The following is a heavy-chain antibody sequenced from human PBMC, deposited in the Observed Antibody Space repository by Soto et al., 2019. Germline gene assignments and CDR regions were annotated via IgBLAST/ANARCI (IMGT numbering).Heavy chain of an antibody. CDR1: GGTFSSYT. D-gene: IGHD1-20*01. V-gene: IGHV1-69*08. J-gene: IGHJ2*01. CDR2: IIPILVIA. CDR3: AREVSDQWYFDL. Sequence: QVQLVQSGAEVKKPGSSVKVSCKASGGTFSSYTISWVRQAPGQGLEWMGRIIPILVIANYAQKFKGRVTITADKSTSTAYMELSSLRSEDTAVYYCAREVSDQWYFDLWGRGTLVTVSS.